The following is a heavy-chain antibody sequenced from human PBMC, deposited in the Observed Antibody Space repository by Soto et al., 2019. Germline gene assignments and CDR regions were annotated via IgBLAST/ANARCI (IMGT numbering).Heavy chain of an antibody. D-gene: IGHD3-22*01. CDR1: GGTFRSYG. J-gene: IGHJ4*02. Sequence: QVQLVQSGAEVKKPGSSVKVSCEASGGTFRSYGITWVRQAPGQGLEWMGGIIPIFGTTNYAQKFQGRVTITADESTNIAYMELSSLRSEDTAVYYCARDYYDSSGYPGYWGQGTPVTVSS. V-gene: IGHV1-69*01. CDR2: IIPIFGTT. CDR3: ARDYYDSSGYPGY.